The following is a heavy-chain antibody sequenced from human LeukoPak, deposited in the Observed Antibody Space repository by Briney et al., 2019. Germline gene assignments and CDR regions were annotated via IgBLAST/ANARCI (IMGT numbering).Heavy chain of an antibody. D-gene: IGHD3-10*01. CDR1: GFTFSSYG. J-gene: IGHJ6*03. Sequence: GGSLRLSCAASGFTFSSYGMHWVRQAPGKGLEWVAFIRYDGSNKYYADSVKGRFTISRDNSKNTLYLQMNSLRAEDTAVYYCAKDPRGSYYMDVWGKGATVTISS. CDR3: AKDPRGSYYMDV. CDR2: IRYDGSNK. V-gene: IGHV3-30*02.